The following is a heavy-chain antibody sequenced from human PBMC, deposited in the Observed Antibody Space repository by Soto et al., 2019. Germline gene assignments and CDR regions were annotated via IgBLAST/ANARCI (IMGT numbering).Heavy chain of an antibody. V-gene: IGHV1-69*01. Sequence: QVQLMQSGAEVRKAGSSVRVSCKASGDTYNNYAFNWVRQAPGQGLEWMGGIFPFIKTANYAQKFQGRVTITAEDSTSTVYMDLSSLRSEDTAVHYCARGGYSSSYRFDHWGQGTLVTVSS. CDR2: IFPFIKTA. CDR1: GDTYNNYA. CDR3: ARGGYSSSYRFDH. J-gene: IGHJ4*02. D-gene: IGHD6-13*01.